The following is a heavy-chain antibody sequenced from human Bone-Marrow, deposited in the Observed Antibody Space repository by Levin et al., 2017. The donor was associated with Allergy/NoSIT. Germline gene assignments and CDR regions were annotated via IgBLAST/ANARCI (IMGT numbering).Heavy chain of an antibody. CDR2: INPVNGNT. D-gene: IGHD5-12*01. CDR3: AREVIPRGSSRQWLPLDWFDP. CDR1: GYSFTHYA. V-gene: IGHV1-3*01. Sequence: GESLKISCKASGYSFTHYAIHWVRQAPGQRLEWMGWINPVNGNTKYSQNFQGRVTITKDTSASTVYVELSSLRSEDTAVYFCAREVIPRGSSRQWLPLDWFDPWGQGTLVTVSS. J-gene: IGHJ5*02.